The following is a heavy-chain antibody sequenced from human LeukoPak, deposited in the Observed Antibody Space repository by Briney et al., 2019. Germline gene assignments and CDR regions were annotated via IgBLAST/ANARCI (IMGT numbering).Heavy chain of an antibody. CDR1: GFTVSSNY. Sequence: PGGSLRLSCAASGFTVSSNYVSWVRQAPGKGLEWVSVIYSGGTTYYADSVKGRFTISRDNSKNTLYLQMNSLRAEDTAVYHCARDSSGGGGMDVWGQGTTVTVSS. D-gene: IGHD6-19*01. J-gene: IGHJ6*02. V-gene: IGHV3-66*01. CDR2: IYSGGTT. CDR3: ARDSSGGGGMDV.